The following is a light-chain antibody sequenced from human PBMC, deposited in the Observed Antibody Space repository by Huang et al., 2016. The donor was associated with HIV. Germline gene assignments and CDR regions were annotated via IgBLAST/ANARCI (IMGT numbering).Light chain of an antibody. CDR1: QSVSGY. CDR2: DAS. J-gene: IGKJ3*01. Sequence: EIVLTQSPATLSLSPGERATLSCRASQSVSGYLAWYQRKPGQAPRLLIYDASSRATGIPARFSGSGSGTDFTLTISSLEPEDFAVYYCQQRSNWLFTFGPGTKVDIK. CDR3: QQRSNWLFT. V-gene: IGKV3-11*01.